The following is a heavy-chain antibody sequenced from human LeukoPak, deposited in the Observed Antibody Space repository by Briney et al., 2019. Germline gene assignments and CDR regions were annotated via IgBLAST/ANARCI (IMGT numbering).Heavy chain of an antibody. V-gene: IGHV1-18*01. CDR1: GYTFTSYG. CDR3: ARDVNSYGLFDY. D-gene: IGHD5-18*01. CDR2: ISAYNANT. Sequence: GASVKVSCKASGYTFTSYGFSWVRQAPGQGLEWMGWISAYNANTNYAQKLQGRVTMTTDTSTSTVYMELRSLRSDDTAVYYCARDVNSYGLFDYWGQGTLVTVSS. J-gene: IGHJ4*02.